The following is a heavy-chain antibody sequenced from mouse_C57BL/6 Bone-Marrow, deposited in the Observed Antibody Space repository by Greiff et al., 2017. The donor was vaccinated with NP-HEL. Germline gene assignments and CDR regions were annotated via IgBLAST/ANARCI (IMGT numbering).Heavy chain of an antibody. CDR3: ARRSFAY. CDR2: ISGGSSTI. Sequence: EVKLMESGGGLVKPGGSLKLSCAASGFTFSDYGMHWVRQAPEKGLEWVAYISGGSSTIYYADTVKGRFTLSRDNAKNTLFLQMTSLRSEDTAMYYCARRSFAYWGQGTLVTVSA. CDR1: GFTFSDYG. J-gene: IGHJ3*01. V-gene: IGHV5-17*01.